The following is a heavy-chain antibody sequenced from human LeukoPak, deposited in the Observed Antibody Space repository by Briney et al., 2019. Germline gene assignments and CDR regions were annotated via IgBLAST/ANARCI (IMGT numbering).Heavy chain of an antibody. CDR3: ARHIAAAGQVYYYYYMDV. V-gene: IGHV4-4*07. CDR1: GGSISSYY. CDR2: IYTSWST. Sequence: SETLSLTCPVSGGSISSYYWSWIRQPAGKGMEWIGRIYTSWSTTYNPSLKSRVTMSVDTSKNQSPLNLSSVPAADTAVYYCARHIAAAGQVYYYYYMDVWGKGTTVTVSS. D-gene: IGHD6-13*01. J-gene: IGHJ6*03.